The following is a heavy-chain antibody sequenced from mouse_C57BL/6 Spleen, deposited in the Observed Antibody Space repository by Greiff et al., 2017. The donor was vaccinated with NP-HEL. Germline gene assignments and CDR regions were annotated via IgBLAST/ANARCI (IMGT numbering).Heavy chain of an antibody. D-gene: IGHD1-1*01. CDR2: INPSNGGT. CDR1: GYTFTSYW. J-gene: IGHJ4*01. V-gene: IGHV1-53*01. CDR3: ARWVVAPWYAMDY. Sequence: VKLQQPGTELVKPGASVKLSCKASGYTFTSYWMHWVKQRPGQGLEWIGNINPSNGGTNYNEKFKSKATLTVDKSSSTAYMQLSSLTSEDSAVYYCARWVVAPWYAMDYWGQGTSVTVSS.